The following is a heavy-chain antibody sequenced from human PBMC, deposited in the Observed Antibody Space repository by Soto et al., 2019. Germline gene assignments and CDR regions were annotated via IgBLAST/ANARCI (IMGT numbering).Heavy chain of an antibody. CDR3: LGYGGNSV. J-gene: IGHJ4*02. CDR2: IFNYGST. Sequence: VQVVESGGGLTQPGGSLRLSCVVSGFTVNGNHVTWVRQAPGKGLQWVSAIFNYGSTYYADFVKGRFAVSRDNSKNTVFLQLNRLVVDDTATYYCLGYGGNSVWGQGTVVTVSS. D-gene: IGHD4-17*01. V-gene: IGHV3-53*01. CDR1: GFTVNGNH.